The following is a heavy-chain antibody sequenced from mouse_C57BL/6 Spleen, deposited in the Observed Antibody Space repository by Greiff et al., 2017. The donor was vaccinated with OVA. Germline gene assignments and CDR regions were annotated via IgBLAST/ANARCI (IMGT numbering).Heavy chain of an antibody. V-gene: IGHV6-3*01. CDR2: IRLKSDNYAT. J-gene: IGHJ4*01. D-gene: IGHD1-1*01. CDR3: SLITTVVAPYYAMDY. CDR1: GFTFSNYW. Sequence: DVKLQESGGGLVQPGGSMKLSCVASGFTFSNYWMNWVRQSPEKGLEWVAQIRLKSDNYATHYAESVKGRFTISRDDSKSSVYLQMNNLRAEDTGIYYCSLITTVVAPYYAMDYWGQGTSVTVSS.